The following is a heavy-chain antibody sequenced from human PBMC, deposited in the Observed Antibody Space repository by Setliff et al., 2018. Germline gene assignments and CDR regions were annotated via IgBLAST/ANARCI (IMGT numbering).Heavy chain of an antibody. Sequence: PGGSLRLSCAGSGFTFSSYSMNWVRQAPGKGLEWVSYISSSSTTIYYADSVKGRFTISRDNAKNSLYLQMNSLRAEDTALYYCVRSGSYRVDYWGQGTLVTVSS. D-gene: IGHD1-26*01. J-gene: IGHJ4*02. CDR3: VRSGSYRVDY. CDR2: ISSSSTTI. CDR1: GFTFSSYS. V-gene: IGHV3-48*01.